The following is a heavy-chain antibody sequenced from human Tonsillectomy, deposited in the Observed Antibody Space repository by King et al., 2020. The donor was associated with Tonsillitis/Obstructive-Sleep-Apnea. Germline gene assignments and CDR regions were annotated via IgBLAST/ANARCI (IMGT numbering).Heavy chain of an antibody. CDR2: ISSSSGTK. CDR3: ASPRRYSDYDWGSGFDY. Sequence: DVQLVESGGGLVQPGGSLRLSCAASGFTFSTYSMNWVRQAPGKGLEWVSYISSSSGTKYYADSVKGRFTISRDNAKNSLYLQMNSLRDGDTAVYYCASPRRYSDYDWGSGFDYWAREPWSPSPQ. CDR1: GFTFSTYS. J-gene: IGHJ4*02. V-gene: IGHV3-48*02. D-gene: IGHD5-12*01.